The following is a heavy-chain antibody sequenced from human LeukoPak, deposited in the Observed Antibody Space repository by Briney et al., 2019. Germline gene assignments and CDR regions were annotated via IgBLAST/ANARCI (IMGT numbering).Heavy chain of an antibody. D-gene: IGHD3-10*01. CDR3: ARAYGSGSSFDY. CDR1: GGPFSGYY. J-gene: IGHJ4*02. Sequence: PSETLSLTCAVYGGPFSGYYWSWIRQPPGKGLEWIGEINHSGSTNYNPSLKSRVTISVDTSKNQFSLKLSSVTAADTAVYYCARAYGSGSSFDYWGQGTLVTVSS. CDR2: INHSGST. V-gene: IGHV4-34*01.